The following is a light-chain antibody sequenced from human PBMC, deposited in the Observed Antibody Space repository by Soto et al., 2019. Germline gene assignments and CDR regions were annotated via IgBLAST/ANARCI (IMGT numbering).Light chain of an antibody. CDR2: DAS. J-gene: IGKJ1*01. CDR3: QQYNIYSST. Sequence: DIHMTQSPSTLSASVGDRVTITCRASQSISSWLAWYKQKPGKAPKLLIYDASILESGVPSRFSGVGSGTDFNLTISSLQPDDFATYYCQQYNIYSSTFGQGTKVEIK. CDR1: QSISSW. V-gene: IGKV1-5*01.